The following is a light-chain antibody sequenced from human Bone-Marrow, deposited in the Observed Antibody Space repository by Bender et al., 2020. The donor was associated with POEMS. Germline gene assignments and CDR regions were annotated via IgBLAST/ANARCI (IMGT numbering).Light chain of an antibody. CDR2: EVS. CDR3: NSRDSSGNHVV. CDR1: SSDVGGYNY. J-gene: IGLJ2*01. Sequence: QSALTQSPSASGSPGQSVTISCTGTSSDVGGYNYVAWYQQHPGKAPKLMIYEVSKRPSGVPDRFSGSKSGNTASLTVSGLQAEDEADYYCNSRDSSGNHVVFGGGTKLTVL. V-gene: IGLV2-8*01.